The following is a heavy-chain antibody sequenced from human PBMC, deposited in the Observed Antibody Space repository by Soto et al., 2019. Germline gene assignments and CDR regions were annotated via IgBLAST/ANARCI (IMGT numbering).Heavy chain of an antibody. CDR2: ISGSGIST. J-gene: IGHJ3*02. Sequence: GGSLRLSCAASGFTFRSYAMSWVRQAPGKGLEWVSGISGSGISTHYADSVKGRFTVSRDNSKNTLYLQMNSLRAEDTAVYNCAKEHHYYDSSGYYGVGAFDIWGQGTMVTVSS. CDR1: GFTFRSYA. V-gene: IGHV3-23*01. CDR3: AKEHHYYDSSGYYGVGAFDI. D-gene: IGHD3-22*01.